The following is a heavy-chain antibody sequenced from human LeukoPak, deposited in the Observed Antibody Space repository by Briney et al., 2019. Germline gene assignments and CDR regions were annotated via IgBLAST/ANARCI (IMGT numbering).Heavy chain of an antibody. V-gene: IGHV4-38-2*02. J-gene: IGHJ4*02. CDR1: GYSISSGYY. CDR3: ARDLASCAGDCYSDGFDY. D-gene: IGHD2-21*02. CDR2: IYHGGST. Sequence: SETLSLTCTVSGYSISSGYYWGWIRPSPGKGLEWIGSIYHGGSTYYNPSLRSRVIVSVDTSKNHFSLKMSSVTAADTAVYYCARDLASCAGDCYSDGFDYWGQGTLVTVSS.